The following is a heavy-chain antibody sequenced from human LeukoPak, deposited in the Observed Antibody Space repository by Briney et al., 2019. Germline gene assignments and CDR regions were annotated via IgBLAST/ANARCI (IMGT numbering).Heavy chain of an antibody. V-gene: IGHV3-74*01. CDR2: VNNDGSNT. CDR1: GFIFRTYW. J-gene: IGHJ4*02. D-gene: IGHD6-19*01. CDR3: ARGIRGWSDPLDY. Sequence: GGSLRLSCAASGFIFRTYWMHWVRQAPGTGLVWVSRVNNDGSNTNYADSVKGRFTVSRDNAKNTVYLQMNSLRAEDTAVYYCARGIRGWSDPLDYWGQGALVTVSS.